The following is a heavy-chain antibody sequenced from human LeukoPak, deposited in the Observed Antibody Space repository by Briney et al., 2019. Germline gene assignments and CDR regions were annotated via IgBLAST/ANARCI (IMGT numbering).Heavy chain of an antibody. V-gene: IGHV1-2*02. D-gene: IGHD1-26*01. CDR2: INPNSGGT. CDR1: GYTFTGYY. CDR3: ARATRGVREPLFDY. J-gene: IGHJ4*02. Sequence: ASVKVSCKASGYTFTGYYMHWVRQAPGQELEWMGWINPNSGGTNYAQKFQGRVTMTRDTSISTAYMELSRLRSDDTAVYYCARATRGVREPLFDYWGQGTLVTVSS.